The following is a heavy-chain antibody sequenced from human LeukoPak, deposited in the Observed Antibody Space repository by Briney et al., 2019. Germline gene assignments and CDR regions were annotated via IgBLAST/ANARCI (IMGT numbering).Heavy chain of an antibody. D-gene: IGHD3-10*02. Sequence: GGSLRLSCAASGFTLSSYEMNWVRHAPGEGLEWVLYISSRGSTIYYADSVKGRFTISRDNAKNPLYLQMNSLRAEDTAVYYCAELGITMIGGVWGKGTTVTIPS. CDR3: AELGITMIGGV. J-gene: IGHJ6*04. CDR1: GFTLSSYE. CDR2: ISSRGSTI. V-gene: IGHV3-48*03.